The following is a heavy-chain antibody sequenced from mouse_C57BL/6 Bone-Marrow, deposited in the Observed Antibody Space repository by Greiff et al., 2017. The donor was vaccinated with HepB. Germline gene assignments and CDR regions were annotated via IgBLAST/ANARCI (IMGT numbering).Heavy chain of an antibody. CDR1: GYSITSGYD. V-gene: IGHV3-1*01. D-gene: IGHD1-1*01. CDR3: ARVSYYGGGWYFDV. CDR2: ISYSGST. J-gene: IGHJ1*03. Sequence: EVKLQESGPGMVKPSQSLSLTCTVTGYSITSGYDWHWIRHFPGNKLEWMGYISYSGSTNYNPSLKSRISITHDTSKNHFFLKLNSVTTEDTATYYCARVSYYGGGWYFDVWGTGTTVTVSS.